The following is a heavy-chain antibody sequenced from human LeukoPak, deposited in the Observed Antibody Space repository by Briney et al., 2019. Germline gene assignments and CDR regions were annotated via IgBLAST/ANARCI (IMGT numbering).Heavy chain of an antibody. Sequence: GRSLRLSCAASGFTFSSYAMHWVRQAAGKGLEWVAVISYDGSNKYYADSVKGRFTISRDNSKNTLYLQMNSLRAEDTAVYYCARVPGDGYNFSFDYWGQGTLVTVSS. CDR3: ARVPGDGYNFSFDY. V-gene: IGHV3-30*04. D-gene: IGHD5-24*01. J-gene: IGHJ4*02. CDR2: ISYDGSNK. CDR1: GFTFSSYA.